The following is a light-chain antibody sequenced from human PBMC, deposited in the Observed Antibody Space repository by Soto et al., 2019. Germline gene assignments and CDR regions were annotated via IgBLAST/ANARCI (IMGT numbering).Light chain of an antibody. Sequence: DNVLTQSPGTLSLSPGDGASLACRASETVRYNLLAWYRQIPGQAPKLLIYRTSDRASDISDRFTGSGSGTNFTLTINRLEPEDFAVYYCHQYGNSPYTFGQGTRLE. V-gene: IGKV3-20*01. CDR3: HQYGNSPYT. CDR2: RTS. J-gene: IGKJ2*01. CDR1: ETVRYNL.